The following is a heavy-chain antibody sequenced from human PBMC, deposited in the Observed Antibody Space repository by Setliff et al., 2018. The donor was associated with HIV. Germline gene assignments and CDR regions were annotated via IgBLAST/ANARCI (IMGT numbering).Heavy chain of an antibody. D-gene: IGHD3-22*01. V-gene: IGHV4-4*08. Sequence: KPSETLSLTCTVSGVSISGYYWSWIRQPPGKGLEWIGYVYTSETTNYNPSLKSRVTVSVDMSKNQFSLELSSVTAADTAVYYCARGGSWLKFDNWGQGTLVTVSS. CDR3: ARGGSWLKFDN. J-gene: IGHJ4*02. CDR1: GVSISGYY. CDR2: VYTSETT.